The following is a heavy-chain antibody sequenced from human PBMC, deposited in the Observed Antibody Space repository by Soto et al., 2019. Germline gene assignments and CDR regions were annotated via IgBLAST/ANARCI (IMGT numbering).Heavy chain of an antibody. CDR2: IYYSGST. CDR3: AGAWGGHVEDY. D-gene: IGHD3-16*01. J-gene: IGHJ4*02. V-gene: IGHV4-59*01. Sequence: SETLSLTCTVSGGSISSYYWSWIRQPPGKGLEWIGYIYYSGSTNYNPSLKSRVTISVDTSKDQFSLKLSSVTAAGTAVYYCAGAWGGHVEDYWGQGTMVTVSS. CDR1: GGSISSYY.